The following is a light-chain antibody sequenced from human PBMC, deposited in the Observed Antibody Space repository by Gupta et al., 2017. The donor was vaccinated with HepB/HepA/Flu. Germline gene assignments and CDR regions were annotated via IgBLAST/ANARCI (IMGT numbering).Light chain of an antibody. CDR2: QDS. CDR1: KLGDKY. CDR3: QAWDSSTGV. J-gene: IGLJ2*01. V-gene: IGLV3-1*01. Sequence: YELTHPPPVSAYPGQTASITCSGDKLGDKYGCWYQQKPGQSPVLVIYQDSKRPAGIPERFSGSNSGNTATLTISGTQAMDEADYYCQAWDSSTGVFGGGTKLTVL.